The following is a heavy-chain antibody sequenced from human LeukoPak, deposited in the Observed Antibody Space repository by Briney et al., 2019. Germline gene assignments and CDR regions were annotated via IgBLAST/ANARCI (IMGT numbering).Heavy chain of an antibody. CDR3: ARDLLRYFDWLSMAGY. V-gene: IGHV1-69*05. D-gene: IGHD3-9*01. J-gene: IGHJ4*02. CDR2: IIPIFGTA. Sequence: SVKVSCKASGGTFSTYAISWARQAPGQGLEWMGRIIPIFGTASYAQKFQGRVTITTDTSTSTAYVELRSLRSDDTAVYYCARDLLRYFDWLSMAGYWGQGTLVSVSS. CDR1: GGTFSTYA.